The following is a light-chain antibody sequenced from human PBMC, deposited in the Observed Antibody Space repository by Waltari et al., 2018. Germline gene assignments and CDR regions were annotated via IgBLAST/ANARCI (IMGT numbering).Light chain of an antibody. CDR1: RSAVGSYNL. Sequence: QSALPQPASVSGSPGQSITISCTGTRSAVGSYNLLPWYQQHPGKAPKLMIYEGSKRPPGVSKRFSGSKSGNTASLTISGLQAEDEADYYCCSYAGSSPLFGGGTKLTVL. CDR3: CSYAGSSPL. J-gene: IGLJ3*02. V-gene: IGLV2-23*01. CDR2: EGS.